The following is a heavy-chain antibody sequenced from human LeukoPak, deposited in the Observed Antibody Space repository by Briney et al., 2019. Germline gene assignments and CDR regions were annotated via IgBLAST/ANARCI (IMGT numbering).Heavy chain of an antibody. D-gene: IGHD3-22*01. J-gene: IGHJ4*02. CDR1: GFTFSSYW. CDR2: IKQDGSEK. Sequence: PGGSLRLSCAASGFTFSSYWMSWVRQAPGKGLEWVANIKQDGSEKYYVDSVKGRFTISRDNAKNSLYLQMNSLRAEDTAVYYCARGSRSSGYHRPYYFDYWGQGTLVTVSS. CDR3: ARGSRSSGYHRPYYFDY. V-gene: IGHV3-7*03.